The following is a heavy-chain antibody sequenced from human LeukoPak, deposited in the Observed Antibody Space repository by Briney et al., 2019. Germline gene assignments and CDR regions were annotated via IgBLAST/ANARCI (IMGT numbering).Heavy chain of an antibody. CDR3: TGSSWPVYYYYYYMDV. V-gene: IGHV3-11*01. CDR1: GFTFSDYY. Sequence: PGGSLRLSCAASGFTFSDYYMSWIRQAPGKGLEWVSYISSSGSTIYYADSVKGRFTISRDNARNSLYLQMNSLRAEDTAMYYCTGSSWPVYYYYYYMDVWGKGTTVTVSS. J-gene: IGHJ6*03. D-gene: IGHD6-13*01. CDR2: ISSSGSTI.